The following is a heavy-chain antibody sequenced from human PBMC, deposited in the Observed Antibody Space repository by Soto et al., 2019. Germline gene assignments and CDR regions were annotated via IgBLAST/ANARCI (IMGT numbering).Heavy chain of an antibody. Sequence: ASVKVSCKASGGTFXSYAISWVRQAPGQGLEWMGGIIPIFGTANYAQKFQGRVTITADESTSTAYMELSSLRSEDTAVYYCARNNWNEDYFDYWGQGTLVTVSS. J-gene: IGHJ4*02. CDR1: GGTFXSYA. D-gene: IGHD1-20*01. CDR2: IIPIFGTA. V-gene: IGHV1-69*13. CDR3: ARNNWNEDYFDY.